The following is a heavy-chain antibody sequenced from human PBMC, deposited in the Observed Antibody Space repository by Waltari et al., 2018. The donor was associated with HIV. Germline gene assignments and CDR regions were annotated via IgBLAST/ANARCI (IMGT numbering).Heavy chain of an antibody. J-gene: IGHJ4*02. CDR3: ARGGFYGSGSKVN. Sequence: EVQLVESGGGLVQPGGSLRLSCAASGFTFSSYWMSWVRQAPGKGLEWVANIKQDESDKYYVDSVNGRFTISRDNAENSLYLQMNSLRAEDTALYYCARGGFYGSGSKVNWGQGTLVTVSS. D-gene: IGHD3-10*01. CDR1: GFTFSSYW. CDR2: IKQDESDK. V-gene: IGHV3-7*04.